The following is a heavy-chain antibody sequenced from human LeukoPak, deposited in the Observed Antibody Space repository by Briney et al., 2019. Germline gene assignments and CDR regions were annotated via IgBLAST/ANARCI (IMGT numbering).Heavy chain of an antibody. Sequence: GGSLRLSCAASGFTFSNYWMSWGRQAPGKGLEWVAIIRQDGSEKKYVDSVKGRFTISRDNAKNSIYLEMNSLRAEDTAVYYCTKFSRSSTSNYWGQGTLVAVSS. CDR1: GFTFSNYW. J-gene: IGHJ4*02. D-gene: IGHD6-13*01. CDR2: IRQDGSEK. V-gene: IGHV3-7*01. CDR3: TKFSRSSTSNY.